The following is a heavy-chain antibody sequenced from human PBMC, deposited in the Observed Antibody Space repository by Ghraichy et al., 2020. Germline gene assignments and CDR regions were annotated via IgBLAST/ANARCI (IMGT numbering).Heavy chain of an antibody. J-gene: IGHJ3*02. Sequence: GGSLRLSCAASGFTFSNAWMSWVRQAPGKGLEWVGRIKSKTDGGTTDYAAPVKGRFTISRDDSKNTLYLQMNSLKTEDTAVYYCTTDPRTATVVTPVRPNDAFDIWGQGTMVTVSS. CDR2: IKSKTDGGTT. CDR1: GFTFSNAW. D-gene: IGHD4-23*01. V-gene: IGHV3-15*01. CDR3: TTDPRTATVVTPVRPNDAFDI.